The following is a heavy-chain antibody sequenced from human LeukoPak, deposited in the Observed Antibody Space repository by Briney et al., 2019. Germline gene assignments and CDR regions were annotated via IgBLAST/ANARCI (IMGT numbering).Heavy chain of an antibody. CDR1: GGSISSGGYY. CDR3: ANSGSQQIDY. Sequence: ASETLSLTCTVSGGSISSGGYYWSWNRQHPGKGLEWIGYIYYSGSTYYNPSLKSRVTISVDTSKNQFSLKLSSVTAADTAVYYCANSGSQQIDYWGQGTLVTVSS. D-gene: IGHD1-14*01. J-gene: IGHJ4*02. CDR2: IYYSGST. V-gene: IGHV4-31*03.